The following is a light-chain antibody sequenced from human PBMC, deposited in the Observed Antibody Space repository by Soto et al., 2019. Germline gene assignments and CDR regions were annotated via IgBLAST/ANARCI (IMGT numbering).Light chain of an antibody. Sequence: QSALTQPASVSGSPGQSITISCTGSSSDVGGYNYVSWYQQHPDKAPKLMIYHVTSRPSGVSDRFSGSKSGNMASLTISGLQAEDEADYYCSSFRSSNLGVFGTGTKVTVL. CDR2: HVT. CDR1: SSDVGGYNY. J-gene: IGLJ1*01. V-gene: IGLV2-14*03. CDR3: SSFRSSNLGV.